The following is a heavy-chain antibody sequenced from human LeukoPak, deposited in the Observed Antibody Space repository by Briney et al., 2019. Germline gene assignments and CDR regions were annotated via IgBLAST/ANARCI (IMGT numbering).Heavy chain of an antibody. J-gene: IGHJ4*02. CDR3: ATDDYYGSGSYSFDY. V-gene: IGHV3-30*03. Sequence: GRSLRLSCAASGFTFSSHGMHWVRQAPGKGLEWVAVISYDGGNKYYADSVKGRFTISRDNSKNTLYLQMNSLRAEDTAVYYCATDDYYGSGSYSFDYWGQGTLVTVSS. D-gene: IGHD3-10*01. CDR2: ISYDGGNK. CDR1: GFTFSSHG.